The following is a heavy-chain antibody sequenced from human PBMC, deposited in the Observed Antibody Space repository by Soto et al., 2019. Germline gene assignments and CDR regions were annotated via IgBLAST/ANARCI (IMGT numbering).Heavy chain of an antibody. V-gene: IGHV3-66*01. Sequence: GGSLRLSCAASGFTVSSNYMSWVRQAPGKGLEWVSVIYSGGSTYYADSVKGRFTISRDNSKNTLYLQMNSLRAEDTAVYYCARVSSGYNSFRYYYYMDVWGKGTTVTVSS. CDR2: IYSGGST. D-gene: IGHD6-25*01. J-gene: IGHJ6*03. CDR3: ARVSSGYNSFRYYYYMDV. CDR1: GFTVSSNY.